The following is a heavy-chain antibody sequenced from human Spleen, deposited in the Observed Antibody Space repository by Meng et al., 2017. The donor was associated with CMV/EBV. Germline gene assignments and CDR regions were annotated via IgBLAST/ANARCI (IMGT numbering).Heavy chain of an antibody. J-gene: IGHJ4*02. CDR3: AKSHRDPSMDGD. CDR1: GFTFSSYA. CDR2: ISGSGGST. V-gene: IGHV3-23*01. D-gene: IGHD5-24*01. Sequence: GESLKISCAASGFTFSSYAMSWVRQAPGKGLEWVSAISGSGGSTYYADSVKGRFTISRDNSKNTVYLQMSSLTAADTAVYYCAKSHRDPSMDGDWGQGTLVTVSS.